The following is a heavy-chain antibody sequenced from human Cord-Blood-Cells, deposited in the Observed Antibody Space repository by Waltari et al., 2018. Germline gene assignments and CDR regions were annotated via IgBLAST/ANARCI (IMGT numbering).Heavy chain of an antibody. J-gene: IGHJ4*02. CDR1: GGSFSGYY. D-gene: IGHD7-27*01. CDR3: ARLGTNFDY. CDR2: INHSGST. V-gene: IGHV4-34*01. Sequence: QVQLQQWGAGLLKHSETLSLTCAVYGGSFSGYYWSWIRQPPGKWLEWIGEINHSGSTNYNPSLKSRVTISVDTSKNQLSLKLSSVTAADTAVYYCARLGTNFDYWGQGTLVTVSS.